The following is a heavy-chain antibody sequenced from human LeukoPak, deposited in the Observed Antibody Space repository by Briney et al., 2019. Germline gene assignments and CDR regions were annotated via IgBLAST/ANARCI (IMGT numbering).Heavy chain of an antibody. CDR2: IYPGGSET. Sequence: RGESLKISCQGLGYSFSSYWNAWVRERPGKGLEWMGIIYPGGSETRYDPSFQGQVTISADSSTSTAYLQWSSLRASDTAMYYCARASRDGYNQNFDHWGQGTLVTVSS. V-gene: IGHV5-51*01. D-gene: IGHD5-24*01. CDR3: ARASRDGYNQNFDH. J-gene: IGHJ4*02. CDR1: GYSFSSYW.